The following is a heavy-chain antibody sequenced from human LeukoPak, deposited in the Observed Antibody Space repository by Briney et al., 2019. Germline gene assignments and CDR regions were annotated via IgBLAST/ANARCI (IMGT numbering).Heavy chain of an antibody. CDR3: ASPRGYSYGSFDAFDI. V-gene: IGHV1-2*02. D-gene: IGHD5-18*01. CDR2: INPNSGGT. J-gene: IGHJ3*02. CDR1: GYTFTSYY. Sequence: ATVKVSCKASGYTFTSYYMHWVRQAPGQGLEWMGWINPNSGGTNYAQKFQGRVTMTRDTSISTAYMELSRLRSDDTAVYYCASPRGYSYGSFDAFDIWGQGTMVTVSS.